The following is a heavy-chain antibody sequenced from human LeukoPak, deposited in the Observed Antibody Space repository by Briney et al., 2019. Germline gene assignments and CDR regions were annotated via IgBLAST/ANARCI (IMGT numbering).Heavy chain of an antibody. CDR2: ISGSGGPT. D-gene: IGHD2-21*01. Sequence: GGSLRLSCAASGFTFNNYAMGWVRQAQGKGLEWVSSISGSGGPTYYADSVKGRFTISRDNSKSTLYLQVNSLRVEDTAVYYCARDAVAFAIIWYFDLWGRGTPVSVSS. J-gene: IGHJ2*01. CDR1: GFTFNNYA. CDR3: ARDAVAFAIIWYFDL. V-gene: IGHV3-23*01.